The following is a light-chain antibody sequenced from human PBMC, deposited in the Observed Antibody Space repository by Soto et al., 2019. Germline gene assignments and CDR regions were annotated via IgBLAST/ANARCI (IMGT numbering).Light chain of an antibody. CDR2: DVG. J-gene: IGLJ1*01. Sequence: QYVLAPRASVSGSPGQSITIPCTGTSSDVGAYNYVSWYQQHPGKAPKLMIYDVGTRPSGVSDRFSGSKSGNTASLTISGLQAEDEADYYCSSYTSSSIYVFGTGTKVTVL. CDR3: SSYTSSSIYV. CDR1: SSDVGAYNY. V-gene: IGLV2-14*01.